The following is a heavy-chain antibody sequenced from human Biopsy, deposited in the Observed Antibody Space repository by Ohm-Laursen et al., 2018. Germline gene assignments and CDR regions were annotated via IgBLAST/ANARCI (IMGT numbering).Heavy chain of an antibody. CDR3: ARGGLNYWYFDL. D-gene: IGHD1-26*01. J-gene: IGHJ2*01. CDR2: INPNSGGT. V-gene: IGHV1-2*02. CDR1: AYTFTDSY. Sequence: ASVKVSCKASAYTFTDSYMHWVRQAPGQGLEWMGWINPNSGGTNYAQKFQGRVTMTRDTSMSTAYMELSRLRSDDAAVYYCARGGLNYWYFDLWGRGTLVTVSS.